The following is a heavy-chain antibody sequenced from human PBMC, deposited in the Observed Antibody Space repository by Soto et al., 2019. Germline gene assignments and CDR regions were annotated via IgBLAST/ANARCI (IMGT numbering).Heavy chain of an antibody. CDR3: TREGGGEPAYFDL. CDR1: GGSISSGGYY. CDR2: IYYSGST. J-gene: IGHJ2*01. V-gene: IGHV4-31*03. Sequence: QVQLQESGPGLVKPSQTLSLTCTVSGGSISSGGYYWSWIRQHPGKVLEWIGYIYYSGSTYYNPSRKSRITITADTYNNQFPLKLSSVTAADTYVGSCTREGGGEPAYFDLWGRGTLVTVSS. D-gene: IGHD3-16*01.